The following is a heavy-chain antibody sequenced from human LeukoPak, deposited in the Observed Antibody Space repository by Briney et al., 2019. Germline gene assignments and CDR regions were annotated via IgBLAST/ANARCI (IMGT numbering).Heavy chain of an antibody. D-gene: IGHD6-6*01. CDR3: ARGSWSSSIDY. J-gene: IGHJ4*02. Sequence: SETLSLTCTVSGGSVSSGDYYWSWIRQPPGKGLEYIGYIYYSGSTYYNPSLKSRITISVDTSKNQFSLKLSSVTAADTAVYYCARGSWSSSIDYWGQGTLVTVSS. CDR1: GGSVSSGDYY. V-gene: IGHV4-30-4*01. CDR2: IYYSGST.